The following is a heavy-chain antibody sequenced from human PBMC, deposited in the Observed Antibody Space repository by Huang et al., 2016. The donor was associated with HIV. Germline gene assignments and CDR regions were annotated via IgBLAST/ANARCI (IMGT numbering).Heavy chain of an antibody. D-gene: IGHD3-10*01. CDR3: ARLPGSITMIRGVITDPY. CDR2: IYYRGRT. CDR1: GGSIRSDNYY. J-gene: IGHJ4*02. Sequence: QLQLQESGPGLVKPSETLSLTCTVSGGSIRSDNYYWGWIRQPPGKGLEWLGSIYYRGRTYYNPSLKRRVTITVDTSNNHFSLRMRSVTAADTAVYYCARLPGSITMIRGVITDPYWGQGTLVTVSS. V-gene: IGHV4-39*02.